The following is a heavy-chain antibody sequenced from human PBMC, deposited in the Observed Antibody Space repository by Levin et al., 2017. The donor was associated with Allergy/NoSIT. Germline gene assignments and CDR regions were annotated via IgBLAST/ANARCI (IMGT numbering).Heavy chain of an antibody. CDR1: QFTFNSFGSYG. CDR3: AKDEGSYDLWSGYLY. CDR2: ISYKGTNT. J-gene: IGHJ4*02. V-gene: IGHV3-30*18. Sequence: GGSLRLSCAASQFTFNSFGSYGMHWVRQAPGKGLEWVAAISYKGTNTYYADSVKGRFTISRDNSKNTLYLQMNNLTTEDTAVYYCAKDEGSYDLWSGYLYWGQGTLVTVSS. D-gene: IGHD3-3*01.